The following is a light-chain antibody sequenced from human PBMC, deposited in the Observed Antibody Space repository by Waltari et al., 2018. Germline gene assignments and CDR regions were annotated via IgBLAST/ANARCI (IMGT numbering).Light chain of an antibody. V-gene: IGLV3-16*01. CDR2: KDS. CDR1: ALPKKY. J-gene: IGLJ2*01. Sequence: SYELTQPPSVSVSLGQMARITCSGEALPKKYAYWYQQKPGQFPVRVIEKDSERPSGIPERFSGSSSGTIVTLTISGVQAEDEADYYCLSADSSGTYPEVFGGGTKLTVL. CDR3: LSADSSGTYPEV.